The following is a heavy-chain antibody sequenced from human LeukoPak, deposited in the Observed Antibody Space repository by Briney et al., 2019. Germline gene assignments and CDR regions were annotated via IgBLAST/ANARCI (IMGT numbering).Heavy chain of an antibody. V-gene: IGHV4-30-4*08. CDR2: IYYSGST. D-gene: IGHD6-19*01. Sequence: PSQTLSLTCTVSGCSISSGDYYWGCIRQPPGKGLEWIGYIYYSGSTYDNPSLKSRVTISVDTSKNQFSLQLSSVTAADTAVYYCARDSTGNQNGQIDSSGWYFDYWGQGTLVTVSS. CDR1: GCSISSGDYY. CDR3: ARDSTGNQNGQIDSSGWYFDY. J-gene: IGHJ4*02.